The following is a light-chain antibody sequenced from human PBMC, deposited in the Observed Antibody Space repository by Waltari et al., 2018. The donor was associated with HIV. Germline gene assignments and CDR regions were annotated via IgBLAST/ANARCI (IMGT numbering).Light chain of an antibody. CDR2: KDI. CDR3: QSTDFDGTWV. Sequence: SYDLTQTPSVSVSPGQTARINCSRASLPQRYSSWYSQKAGQAPVLLIYKDIERPSGIPERISGSESGTGVTLTISGVQAGDEGDYFCQSTDFDGTWVFGGGTKLTVL. V-gene: IGLV3-25*03. J-gene: IGLJ3*02. CDR1: SLPQRY.